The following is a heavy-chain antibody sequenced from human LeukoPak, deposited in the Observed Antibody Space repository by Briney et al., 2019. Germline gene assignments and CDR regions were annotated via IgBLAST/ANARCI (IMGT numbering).Heavy chain of an antibody. D-gene: IGHD2-2*02. CDR2: ISSSSSYI. Sequence: GGSLRLSCAASGFTFSAYTMHWVRQVPGKGLEWVSYISSSSSYIYYADSVKGRFTISRDNAKNSLYLQMNSLRAEDTAVYYCARDPVTYTPTYRLDPWGQGTLVTVSS. J-gene: IGHJ5*02. V-gene: IGHV3-21*01. CDR3: ARDPVTYTPTYRLDP. CDR1: GFTFSAYT.